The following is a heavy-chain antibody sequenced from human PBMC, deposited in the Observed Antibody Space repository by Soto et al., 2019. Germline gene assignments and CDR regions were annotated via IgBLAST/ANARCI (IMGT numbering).Heavy chain of an antibody. CDR1: RFGFSTYG. V-gene: IGHV3-23*01. Sequence: PGGSLRLSCAASRFGFSTYGMTWVRRPPGKGLEWVSTISASGSGSYYTESVKGRFTVSRGNSKNTMYLQVSSLRAEDTAVYYCAKNSYGDSWNFGLDVWGQGTTVTVSS. CDR2: ISASGSGS. CDR3: AKNSYGDSWNFGLDV. D-gene: IGHD4-17*01. J-gene: IGHJ6*02.